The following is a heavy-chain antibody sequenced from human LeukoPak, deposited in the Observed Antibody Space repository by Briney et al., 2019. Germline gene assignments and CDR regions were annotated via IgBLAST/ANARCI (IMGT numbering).Heavy chain of an antibody. D-gene: IGHD3-9*01. CDR2: ISGSGGST. CDR3: AKGAYYDILTGYYVDY. Sequence: GGSLRLSCAASGFTFSSYAITWVRQAPGKGLEWVSVISGSGGSTYHADSVKGRFTISRDNSKNTLYLQMNSLRAEDTAVYYCAKGAYYDILTGYYVDYWGQGTLVTVSS. J-gene: IGHJ4*02. CDR1: GFTFSSYA. V-gene: IGHV3-23*01.